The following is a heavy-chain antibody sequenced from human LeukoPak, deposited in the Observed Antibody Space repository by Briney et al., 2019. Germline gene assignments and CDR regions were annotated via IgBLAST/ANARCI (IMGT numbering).Heavy chain of an antibody. J-gene: IGHJ4*02. D-gene: IGHD1-26*01. CDR2: IWYDGSNK. V-gene: IGHV3-33*01. CDR1: GFTFRDYG. CDR3: ATDRNSGKYYDY. Sequence: GGSLRLSCAASGFTFRDYGMHWVRQAPGKGLEWVAVIWYDGSNKVYGESVKGRFTVSRDNAKNTLYLQMNSLRAEDTAVYYCATDRNSGKYYDYWGQGTLVTVSS.